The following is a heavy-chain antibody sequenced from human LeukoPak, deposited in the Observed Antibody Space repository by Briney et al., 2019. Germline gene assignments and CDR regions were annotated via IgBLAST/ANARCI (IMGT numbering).Heavy chain of an antibody. D-gene: IGHD3-22*01. CDR1: GGSVSSSSYY. CDR2: IYYSGST. CDR3: ARDGWYYYDSSAGHYFDY. Sequence: SETLSLTCTVSGGSVSSSSYYWSWIRQPPGKGLEWIGYIYYSGSTNYNPSLKSRVTISVDTSKNQFSLKLSSVTAADTAVYYCARDGWYYYDSSAGHYFDYWGQGTLVTVSS. V-gene: IGHV4-61*01. J-gene: IGHJ4*02.